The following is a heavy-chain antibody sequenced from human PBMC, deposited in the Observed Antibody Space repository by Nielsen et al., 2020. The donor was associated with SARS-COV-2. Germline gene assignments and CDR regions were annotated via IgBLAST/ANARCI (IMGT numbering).Heavy chain of an antibody. CDR2: ISYDGSNK. Sequence: GGSLRLSCAASGFTFSSYGMHWVRQAPGKGLEWVAVISYDGSNKYYADSVKGRFTISRDNSKNTLYLQMNSLRAEDTAVYYCAKGRGYSYGYHDYWGQGTLVTVSS. CDR1: GFTFSSYG. V-gene: IGHV3-30*18. J-gene: IGHJ4*02. CDR3: AKGRGYSYGYHDY. D-gene: IGHD5-18*01.